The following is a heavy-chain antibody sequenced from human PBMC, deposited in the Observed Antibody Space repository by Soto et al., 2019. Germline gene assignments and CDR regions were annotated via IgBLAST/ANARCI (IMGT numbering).Heavy chain of an antibody. D-gene: IGHD3-3*01. CDR1: GFTFSSYG. CDR3: AKDPRPWYYYFWSGYFDY. V-gene: IGHV3-30*18. Sequence: QVQLVESGGGVVQPGRSLRLSCAASGFTFSSYGMHWVRQAPGKGLEWVAVISYDGSNKYYADSVKGRFTISRDNSKNTLYLQMNSLRAEDTAVYYCAKDPRPWYYYFWSGYFDYWGQGTLVTVSS. CDR2: ISYDGSNK. J-gene: IGHJ4*02.